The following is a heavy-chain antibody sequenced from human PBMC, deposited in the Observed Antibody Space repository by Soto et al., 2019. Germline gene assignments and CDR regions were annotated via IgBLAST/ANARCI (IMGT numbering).Heavy chain of an antibody. CDR2: IYHSGST. Sequence: QVQLQESGPGLVKPSGTLSLTCAVSGGSIRSNNWWSWVRQPPGKGLEWIGEIYHSGSTNYNPSLKRRVTISVDKSKNQSSLKLSSVTAADTAVYYCARDRRGSGSYSFDYWGQGTLVTVSS. J-gene: IGHJ4*02. CDR1: GGSIRSNNW. D-gene: IGHD3-10*01. V-gene: IGHV4-4*02. CDR3: ARDRRGSGSYSFDY.